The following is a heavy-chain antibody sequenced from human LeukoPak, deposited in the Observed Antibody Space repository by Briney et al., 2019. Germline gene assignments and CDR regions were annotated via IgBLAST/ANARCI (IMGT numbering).Heavy chain of an antibody. D-gene: IGHD3-22*01. V-gene: IGHV3-53*01. CDR2: VSNSGRST. J-gene: IGHJ3*02. CDR1: GLTVSSNY. CDR3: GGYYDSDGYDAFHI. Sequence: QSGGSLRLSCAASGLTVSSNYMSWVRQAPGKGLEWVSVVSNSGRSTFYADSVKGRFTISRDNAKNTLYFQLNSLRAEDTAVYYCGGYYDSDGYDAFHIWGQGTMVTVSS.